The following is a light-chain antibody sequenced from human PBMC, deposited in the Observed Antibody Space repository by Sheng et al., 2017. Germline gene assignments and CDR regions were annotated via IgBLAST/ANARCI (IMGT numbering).Light chain of an antibody. CDR1: SSDVGVYNY. Sequence: QSALTQPPSASGSPGQSVTISCTGTSSDVGVYNYVSWYQQHPGKAPKLMIYGVSKRPSGVPDRFSGSKSGNTASLTISGLQSEDEADYYCSSYTSSSTVVFGGGTKLTVL. J-gene: IGLJ2*01. V-gene: IGLV2-8*01. CDR2: GVS. CDR3: SSYTSSSTVV.